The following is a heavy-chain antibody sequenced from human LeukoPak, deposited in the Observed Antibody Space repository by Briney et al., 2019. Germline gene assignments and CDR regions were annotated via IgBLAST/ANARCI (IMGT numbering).Heavy chain of an antibody. CDR1: GGTFSSYA. CDR2: IIPIFGTA. D-gene: IGHD4-23*01. V-gene: IGHV1-69*06. Sequence: SVKVSCKASGGTFSSYAIGWVRQAPGQGLEWMGGIIPIFGTANYAQKFQGRVTITADKSTSTAYMELSSLRSEDTAVYYCAREADGSNAFDIWGQGTMVTVSS. J-gene: IGHJ3*02. CDR3: AREADGSNAFDI.